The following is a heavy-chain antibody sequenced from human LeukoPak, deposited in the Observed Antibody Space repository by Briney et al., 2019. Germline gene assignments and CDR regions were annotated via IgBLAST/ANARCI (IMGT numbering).Heavy chain of an antibody. D-gene: IGHD6-19*01. CDR2: ISGSGGST. Sequence: GGSLRLSCAASGFTFSSYAMSWVRQAPGKGLEWVSAISGSGGSTYYADSVKGRFTISRDNAKNSLYLQMNSLRAEDTAVYYCVRDQRPGWYPDYWGQGTLVTVSS. CDR3: VRDQRPGWYPDY. CDR1: GFTFSSYA. V-gene: IGHV3-23*01. J-gene: IGHJ4*02.